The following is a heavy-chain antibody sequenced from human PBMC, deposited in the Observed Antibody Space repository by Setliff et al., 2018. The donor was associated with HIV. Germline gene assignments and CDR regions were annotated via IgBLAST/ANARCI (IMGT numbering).Heavy chain of an antibody. CDR1: GGSVSSGSYY. CDR3: ARGDYYSYYMDV. V-gene: IGHV4-61*01. J-gene: IGHJ6*03. CDR2: IYYSGST. Sequence: SETLSLTCTVSGGSVSSGSYYWSWIRQPPGKGLEWIGYIYYSGSTNYNPSLKSRVTISVDTSKNQFSLKLSSVTAADTAVYYCARGDYYSYYMDVGGKGTTVTVSS.